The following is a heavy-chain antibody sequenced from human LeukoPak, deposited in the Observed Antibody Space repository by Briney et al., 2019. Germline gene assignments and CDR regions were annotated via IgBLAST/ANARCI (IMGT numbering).Heavy chain of an antibody. Sequence: NPGGSLRLSCAASGFTFNTYAVNWVRQAPGKGLEWVSTISGSGGSTYYADSVKGRFTISRDNAKNSLYLQMNSLRAEDTAVYYCARSDTAMTPRAFDIWGQGTMVTVSS. CDR1: GFTFNTYA. D-gene: IGHD5-18*01. V-gene: IGHV3-21*01. J-gene: IGHJ3*02. CDR2: ISGSGGST. CDR3: ARSDTAMTPRAFDI.